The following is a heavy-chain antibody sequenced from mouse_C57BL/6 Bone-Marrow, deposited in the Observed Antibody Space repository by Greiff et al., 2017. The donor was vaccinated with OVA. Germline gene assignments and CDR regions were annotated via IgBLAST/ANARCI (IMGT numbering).Heavy chain of an antibody. D-gene: IGHD2-4*01. CDR2: IWSGGST. Sequence: QVQLQQSGPGLVQPSQSLSITCTVSGFSLTSYGVHWVRQPPGKGLEWLGVIWSGGSTDYNAAFISRLSISKDNTKSQVVFKMNSLQADDTAIYYCAKEVGNYDDAMDYWGQGTSVTVSS. CDR3: AKEVGNYDDAMDY. V-gene: IGHV2-4*01. CDR1: GFSLTSYG. J-gene: IGHJ4*01.